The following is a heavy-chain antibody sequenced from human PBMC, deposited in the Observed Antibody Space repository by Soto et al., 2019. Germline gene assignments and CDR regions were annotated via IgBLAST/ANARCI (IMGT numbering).Heavy chain of an antibody. J-gene: IGHJ6*03. V-gene: IGHV1-18*01. CDR1: GYTFTSYG. D-gene: IGHD2-2*02. CDR2: ISAYNGNT. Sequence: QVQLVQSGAEVKKPGASVKVSCKASGYTFTSYGISWVRQAPGQGLEWMGWISAYNGNTNYAQKLQGRVTMTTDTSTSTAYMELRSLRSDDTAVYYCARDCSSTSCYRPHYYYYYYMDVWGKGTTVTVSS. CDR3: ARDCSSTSCYRPHYYYYYYMDV.